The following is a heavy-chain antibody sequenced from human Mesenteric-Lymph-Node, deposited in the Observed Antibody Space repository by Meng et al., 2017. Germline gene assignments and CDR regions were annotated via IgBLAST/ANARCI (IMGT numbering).Heavy chain of an antibody. CDR2: IYHSGST. J-gene: IGHJ4*02. CDR1: VGAIRIRNSY. V-gene: IGHV4-39*01. CDR3: ARRRGGSGRDC. Sequence: HESHPSLVNLSGTPSLTIPVSVGAIRIRNSYWSWIRQPSGKGLECIGAIYHSGSTSYNPSLQSRVPMFVATSKNQFSLMLTSLTAPDTAVYYCARRRGGSGRDCWGQGTLVTVSS. D-gene: IGHD3-10*01.